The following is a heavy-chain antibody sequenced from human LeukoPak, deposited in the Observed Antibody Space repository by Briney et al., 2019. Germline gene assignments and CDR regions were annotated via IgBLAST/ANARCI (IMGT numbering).Heavy chain of an antibody. CDR3: ARSWYSYYYYGMDV. CDR2: IIPIFGTA. CDR1: GGTFSSYA. Sequence: SVKVSCKASGGTFSSYAIGWVRQAPGQGLEWMGGIIPIFGTANYAQKFQGRVTITRDTSASTAYMELSSLRSEDTAVYYCARSWYSYYYYGMDVWGQGTTVTVSS. D-gene: IGHD6-13*01. V-gene: IGHV1-69*05. J-gene: IGHJ6*02.